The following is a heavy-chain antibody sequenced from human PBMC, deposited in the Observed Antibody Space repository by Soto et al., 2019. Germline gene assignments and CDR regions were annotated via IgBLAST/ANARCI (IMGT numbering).Heavy chain of an antibody. D-gene: IGHD1-26*01. CDR2: INAGNGDT. J-gene: IGHJ4*02. CDR1: GYTFSTYG. CDR3: ATSIMGGTNY. V-gene: IGHV1-3*01. Sequence: QVQLMQSGPEVKKPGASVQVSCKASGYTFSTYGIHWERQAPGQRPEWMGWINAGNGDTKYSQKFQARVTITRDTSASTAYMELSSLRSEDTAVYYCATSIMGGTNYWGQGTLVTVSS.